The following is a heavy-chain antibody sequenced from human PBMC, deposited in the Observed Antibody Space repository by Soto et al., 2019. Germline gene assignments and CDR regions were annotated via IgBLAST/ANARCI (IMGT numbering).Heavy chain of an antibody. D-gene: IGHD3-10*01. CDR2: INPNSGGT. J-gene: IGHJ6*02. CDR3: ARDGKRRYYGSGSYATYYYYYGMDV. Sequence: ASVKVSCKASGYTFTGYYMHWVRQAPGQGLEWMGWINPNSGGTNYAQKFQGRVTMTRDTSISTAYMELSRLRSDDTAVYYCARDGKRRYYGSGSYATYYYYYGMDVWGQGTTVTVSS. CDR1: GYTFTGYY. V-gene: IGHV1-2*02.